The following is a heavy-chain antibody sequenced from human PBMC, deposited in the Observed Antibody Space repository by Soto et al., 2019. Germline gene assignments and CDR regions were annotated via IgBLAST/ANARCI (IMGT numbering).Heavy chain of an antibody. CDR2: MYHSGST. J-gene: IGHJ4*02. Sequence: SDTLSLTCAVSGGSLSSGVYSCSWFRQPPEKGLEWIGYMYHSGSTYYNPSLKSRVTISIDRSKNQFSLKLSSVTAADTAVYYCARVQDYWGQGILVTGSS. D-gene: IGHD1-1*01. V-gene: IGHV4-30-2*01. CDR1: GGSLSSGVYS. CDR3: ARVQDY.